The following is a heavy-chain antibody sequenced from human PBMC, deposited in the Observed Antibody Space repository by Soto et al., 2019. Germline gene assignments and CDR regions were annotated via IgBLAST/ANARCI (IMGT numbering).Heavy chain of an antibody. Sequence: SETLSLTCTVSGGSIISYYWSWIRQPPGKGLEWIGYIYYSGSTNYNPSLKSRVTISVDTSKNQFSLKLSSVTAADTAVYYCARLEYYDILTGPTGWFDPWGQGTLVSVSS. V-gene: IGHV4-59*08. D-gene: IGHD3-9*01. CDR3: ARLEYYDILTGPTGWFDP. J-gene: IGHJ5*02. CDR2: IYYSGST. CDR1: GGSIISYY.